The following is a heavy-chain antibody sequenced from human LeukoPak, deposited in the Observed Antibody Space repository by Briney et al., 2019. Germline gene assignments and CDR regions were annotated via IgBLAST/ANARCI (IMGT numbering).Heavy chain of an antibody. CDR1: GFTFSSYS. V-gene: IGHV3-48*02. Sequence: GGSLRLSCAASGFTFSSYSMNWVRQAPGKGLEWVSCISSSSSTIYYADSVKGRFTISRDNAKNSLYLQMNSLRDEDTAVYYCAREDRQWLVESFDYWGQGTLVTFSS. D-gene: IGHD6-19*01. CDR2: ISSSSSTI. J-gene: IGHJ4*02. CDR3: AREDRQWLVESFDY.